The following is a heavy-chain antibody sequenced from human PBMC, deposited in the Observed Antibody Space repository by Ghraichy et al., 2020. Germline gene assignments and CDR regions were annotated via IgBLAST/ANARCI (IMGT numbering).Heavy chain of an antibody. CDR1: GGSISSSSYY. V-gene: IGHV4-39*01. Sequence: SETLSLTCTVSGGSISSSSYYWGWIRQPPGKGLEWIGSIYYSGSTYYNPSLKSRVTISVDTSKNQFSLKLSSVTAADTAVYYCARLLRYSSGCDYWGQGTLVTVSS. J-gene: IGHJ4*02. CDR2: IYYSGST. CDR3: ARLLRYSSGCDY. D-gene: IGHD6-19*01.